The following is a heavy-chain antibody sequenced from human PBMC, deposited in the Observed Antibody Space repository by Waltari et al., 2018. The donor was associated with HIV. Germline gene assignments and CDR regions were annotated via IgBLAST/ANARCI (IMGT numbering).Heavy chain of an antibody. CDR3: ARDRGPPYYDSSRWGADAFDI. CDR2: ISSSSSYI. J-gene: IGHJ3*02. CDR1: GFTFSSYS. V-gene: IGHV3-21*01. Sequence: EVQLVESGGGLVKPGGSLRLSCAASGFTFSSYSMNWVRQAPGKGLEGVSSISSSSSYIYYADSVKGRFTISRDNAKNSLYLQMNSLRAEDTAVYYCARDRGPPYYDSSRWGADAFDIWGQGTMVTVSS. D-gene: IGHD3-22*01.